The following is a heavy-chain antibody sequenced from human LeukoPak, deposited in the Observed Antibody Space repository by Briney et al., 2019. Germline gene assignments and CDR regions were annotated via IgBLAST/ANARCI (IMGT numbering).Heavy chain of an antibody. CDR1: GFTVNSNY. CDR2: IYSGGTT. V-gene: IGHV3-53*01. J-gene: IGHJ4*02. CDR3: AKSTTIFGVVITFDY. Sequence: GGSLRLSCAASGFTVNSNYMSWVRQAPGKGLEWVSVIYSGGTTYFTDSVRGRFTISRDNPKNTLYLQMNSLRAEDTAVYYCAKSTTIFGVVITFDYWGQGTLVTVSS. D-gene: IGHD3-3*01.